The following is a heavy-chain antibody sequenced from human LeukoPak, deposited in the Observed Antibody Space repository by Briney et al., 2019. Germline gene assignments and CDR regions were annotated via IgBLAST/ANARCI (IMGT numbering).Heavy chain of an antibody. CDR3: ARAQDYDSSGYVDGFDI. CDR1: GFTFYEYG. D-gene: IGHD3-22*01. Sequence: GGSLRLSCAGSGFTFYEYGISWVRHAPGKGLEWVSGIKWNGGGTGYADSVKGRFTISRDNAKNSLYLQMNSLRAEDTAVYYCARAQDYDSSGYVDGFDIWGQGTMVTVSS. J-gene: IGHJ3*02. V-gene: IGHV3-20*04. CDR2: IKWNGGGT.